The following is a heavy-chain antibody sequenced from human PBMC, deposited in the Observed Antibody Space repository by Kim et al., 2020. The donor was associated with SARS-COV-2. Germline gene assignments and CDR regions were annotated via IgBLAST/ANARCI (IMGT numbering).Heavy chain of an antibody. Sequence: SETLSLTCTVSGGSISSSNYYWGWIRQPPGKGLEWIGSIYYSGSTYYNPSLKSRVTISGDTSKNQFSLKLSSVTAADTAVYYCARFYGPGIAATTTEWFDPWGQGTLVTVSS. D-gene: IGHD6-13*01. CDR1: GGSISSSNYY. CDR3: ARFYGPGIAATTTEWFDP. V-gene: IGHV4-39*01. J-gene: IGHJ5*02. CDR2: IYYSGST.